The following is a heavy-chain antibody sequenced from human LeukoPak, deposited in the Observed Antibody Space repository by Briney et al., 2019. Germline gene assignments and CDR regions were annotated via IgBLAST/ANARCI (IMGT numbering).Heavy chain of an antibody. D-gene: IGHD2-2*01. CDR1: GYTFTSYY. J-gene: IGHJ6*03. V-gene: IGHV1-69*05. CDR2: IIPIFGTA. CDR3: ARDLVDCSSTSCYERENYYYYMDV. Sequence: SVKVSCKASGYTFTSYYMHWVRQAPGQGLEWMGGIIPIFGTANYAQKFQGRVTITTDESTSTAYMELSSLRSEDTAVYYCARDLVDCSSTSCYERENYYYYMDVWGKGTTVTVSS.